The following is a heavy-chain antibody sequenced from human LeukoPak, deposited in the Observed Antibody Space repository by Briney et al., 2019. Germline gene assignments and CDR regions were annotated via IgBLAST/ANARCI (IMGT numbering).Heavy chain of an antibody. CDR1: GFTVSSNY. Sequence: GGSLRLSCAASGFTVSSNYMTWVRQAPGKGLEWVSVIYSGGITYYADSMRGRFTISRDNSKNTLYLQMNSLRAEDTAVYYCARVRFYAHAFDIWGQGTMVTVSS. J-gene: IGHJ3*02. CDR2: IYSGGIT. CDR3: ARVRFYAHAFDI. D-gene: IGHD2/OR15-2a*01. V-gene: IGHV3-53*01.